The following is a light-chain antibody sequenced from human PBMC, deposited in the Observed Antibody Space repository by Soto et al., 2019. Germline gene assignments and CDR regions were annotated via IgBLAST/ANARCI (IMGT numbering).Light chain of an antibody. CDR2: GKS. V-gene: IGKV3-20*01. CDR1: QSVNSDY. CDR3: QQYGSSYPWT. Sequence: EIVLTQSPDTLSLSPGERATLSCRASQSVNSDYLAWYRQKPGQAPRLLIYGKSTRATGIPDRFYGSGSGTDFTLTIYRLEPEDFAVYYCQQYGSSYPWTFGQGTKVDIK. J-gene: IGKJ1*01.